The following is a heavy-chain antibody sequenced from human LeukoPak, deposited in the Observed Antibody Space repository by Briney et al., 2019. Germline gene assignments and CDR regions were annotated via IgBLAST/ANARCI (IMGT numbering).Heavy chain of an antibody. Sequence: GASMKVSCKASGYTFTSYGISWVRQAPGQGLEWMGWISPYNGNTKYAQKLQGRLTMTTDTSASTAYMELRGLRSDDTAVYYCARGLSMDTNVEIDHWGQGTLVTVSS. V-gene: IGHV1-18*01. D-gene: IGHD4/OR15-4a*01. CDR2: ISPYNGNT. CDR1: GYTFTSYG. J-gene: IGHJ5*02. CDR3: ARGLSMDTNVEIDH.